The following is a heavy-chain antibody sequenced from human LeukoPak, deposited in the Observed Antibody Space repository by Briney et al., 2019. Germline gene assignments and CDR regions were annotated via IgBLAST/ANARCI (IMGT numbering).Heavy chain of an antibody. CDR3: ARGCSSGSCYSGDY. V-gene: IGHV1-69*04. D-gene: IGHD2-15*01. CDR1: GGTFSSYA. J-gene: IGHJ4*02. CDR2: FIPILGIA. Sequence: ASVKVSCKASGGTFSSYAISWVRQAPGQGLEWMGRFIPILGIANYAQKFQGRDTITADKSTSTAYMELSSLRSEDTAVFYCARGCSSGSCYSGDYWGQGTLVTVSS.